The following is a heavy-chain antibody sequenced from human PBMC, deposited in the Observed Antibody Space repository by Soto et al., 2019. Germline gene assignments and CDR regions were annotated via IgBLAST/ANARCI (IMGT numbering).Heavy chain of an antibody. V-gene: IGHV4-39*01. Sequence: WETLSLTCTVSGDSIISSDFYWGWVRQPPGKGLEWIGSIFYLGSSYYNPSLKSRVTMSVDTSKNQFSLRLRSVTAADTALYFCARHSLALRKNNWFDPWGQGIMVTVSS. CDR3: ARHSLALRKNNWFDP. J-gene: IGHJ5*02. CDR1: GDSIISSDFY. CDR2: IFYLGSS. D-gene: IGHD3-3*02.